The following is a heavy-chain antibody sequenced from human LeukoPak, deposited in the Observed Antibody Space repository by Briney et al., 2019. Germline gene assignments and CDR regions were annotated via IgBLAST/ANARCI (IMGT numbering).Heavy chain of an antibody. V-gene: IGHV1-46*01. CDR1: GYTFTSYY. J-gene: IGHJ4*02. D-gene: IGHD3-3*01. CDR3: ARDRSNDYTPSYFDY. CDR2: INPSGGST. Sequence: ASVKVSCKASGYTFTSYYMHWVRQAPGQGLEWMGIINPSGGSTSYAQKFQGRVTMTRDTSTSTVYMELSSLRSEDTAVCYCARDRSNDYTPSYFDYWAREPWSPSPQ.